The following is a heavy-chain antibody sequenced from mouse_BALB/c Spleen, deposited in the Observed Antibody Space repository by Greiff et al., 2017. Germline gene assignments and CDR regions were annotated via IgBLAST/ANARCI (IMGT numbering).Heavy chain of an antibody. CDR3: TRWRSVYGNYGAMDY. CDR2: IDPSDSYT. CDR1: GYTFTSYW. J-gene: IGHJ4*01. Sequence: VQLQQPGAELVKPGASVKMSCTASGYTFTSYWMHWVKQRPGQGLEWIGVIDPSDSYTSYNQKFKGKATLTVDTSSSTAYMQLSSLTSEDSAVYYCTRWRSVYGNYGAMDYWGQGTSVTVSS. D-gene: IGHD2-10*02. V-gene: IGHV1S127*01.